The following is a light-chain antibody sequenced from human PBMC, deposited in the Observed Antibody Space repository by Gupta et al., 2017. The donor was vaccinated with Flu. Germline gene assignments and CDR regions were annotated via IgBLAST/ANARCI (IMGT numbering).Light chain of an antibody. CDR1: SSDVGNYNY. J-gene: IGLJ1*01. Sequence: QSALTQPASLSGSPGQSITISCTGTSSDVGNYNYVSWYQHHPGTAPKLIIYEVTTRPSGVSNRFSGSKAGTTASPTISRLQAEEADDYFRSSYTNNIAYVFGTETKVTVV. V-gene: IGLV2-14*01. CDR2: EVT. CDR3: SSYTNNIAYV.